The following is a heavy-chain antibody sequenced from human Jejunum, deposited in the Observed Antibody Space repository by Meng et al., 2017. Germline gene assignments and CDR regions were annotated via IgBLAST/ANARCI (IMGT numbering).Heavy chain of an antibody. CDR3: ARASYSYDSWFDP. J-gene: IGHJ5*02. CDR1: GGSISSRSYY. V-gene: IGHV4-39*01. CDR2: IYYNGKS. Sequence: QLQLQESGPGLVKPSETLSLSGTVSGGSISSRSYYWVWIRQSPGKGLEWIGQIYYNGKSYYNPSLKSRVTMSVDTFRSQFSLNLNTVTAADTAVYYCARASYSYDSWFDPWGQGTLVTVSS. D-gene: IGHD5-18*01.